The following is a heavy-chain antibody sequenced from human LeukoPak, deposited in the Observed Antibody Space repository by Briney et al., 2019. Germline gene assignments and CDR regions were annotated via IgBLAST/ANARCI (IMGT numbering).Heavy chain of an antibody. V-gene: IGHV4-34*01. CDR3: ARDQDYVCGSYRGSGYFDY. J-gene: IGHJ4*02. CDR2: INHSGSA. D-gene: IGHD3-16*02. CDR1: GGSFSGYY. Sequence: PSETLSLTCAVYGGSFSGYYWSWIRQPPGKGLEWIGEINHSGSANYNPSLKSRVTISVDTSKNQFSLKLSSVTAADTAVYYCARDQDYVCGSYRGSGYFDYWGQGTLVTVSS.